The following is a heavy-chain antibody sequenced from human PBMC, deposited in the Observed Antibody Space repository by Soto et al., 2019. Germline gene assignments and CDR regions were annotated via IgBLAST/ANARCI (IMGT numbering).Heavy chain of an antibody. CDR3: AKDRTPDGVWDLDY. CDR2: FYGSGAGET. CDR1: GFTFGSYT. Sequence: EVHLFESGGGLAQPGGSLRVSCAASGFTFGSYTMSWVRQTPGKALEWVSAFYGSGAGETFYAESVKGRFIISRDDSRNTLDLQMNNLRAEDSALYYCAKDRTPDGVWDLDYWGQGTPVTVSS. J-gene: IGHJ4*02. V-gene: IGHV3-23*01. D-gene: IGHD4-17*01.